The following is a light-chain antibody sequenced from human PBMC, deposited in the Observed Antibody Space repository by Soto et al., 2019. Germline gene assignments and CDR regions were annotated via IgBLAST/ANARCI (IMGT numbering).Light chain of an antibody. V-gene: IGKV1-8*01. CDR1: QYITSY. CDR2: AAS. CDR3: QQYENLPT. J-gene: IGKJ5*01. Sequence: AIRMTQSPSSLSASTGDRVTITFRASQYITSYLAWYQQKPGKAPKLLIYAASTLQSGVPSRFRGSGSGTDFTFTISRLQPEDIATYYCQQYENLPTFGQGTRLEIK.